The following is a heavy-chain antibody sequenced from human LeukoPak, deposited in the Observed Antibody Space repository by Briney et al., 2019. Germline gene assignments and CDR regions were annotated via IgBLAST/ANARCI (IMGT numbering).Heavy chain of an antibody. V-gene: IGHV1-18*01. CDR3: ARDTPRPGGSGSYLDENAFDI. D-gene: IGHD1-26*01. Sequence: ASVKVSCKASGYTFTSYGISWVRQAPGQGLEWMGWISAYNGNTNYAQKLQGRVTMTTDTSTSTAYMELRSLRSDDTAVYYCARDTPRPGGSGSYLDENAFDIWGQGTMVTVSS. J-gene: IGHJ3*02. CDR2: ISAYNGNT. CDR1: GYTFTSYG.